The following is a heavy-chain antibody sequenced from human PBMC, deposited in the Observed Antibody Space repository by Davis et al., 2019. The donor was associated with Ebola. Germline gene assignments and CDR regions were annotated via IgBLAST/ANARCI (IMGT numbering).Heavy chain of an antibody. CDR2: ISSSSSYI. J-gene: IGHJ6*02. CDR1: GFTFSDYT. Sequence: GGSLRLSCAASGFTFSDYTMNWVRQAPGKGLEWVSSISSSSSYIYYADSVKGRFTISRDNAKNSLYLQMNSLRAEDTAVYYCASSSAGWNYYYGMDVWGQGTTVTVSS. CDR3: ASSSAGWNYYYGMDV. D-gene: IGHD6-13*01. V-gene: IGHV3-21*01.